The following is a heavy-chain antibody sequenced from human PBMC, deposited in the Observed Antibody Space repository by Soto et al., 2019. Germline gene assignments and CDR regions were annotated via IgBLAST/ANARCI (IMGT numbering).Heavy chain of an antibody. J-gene: IGHJ4*02. V-gene: IGHV4-39*01. D-gene: IGHD4-17*01. CDR3: ARHDYGDGFAY. CDR1: GASISGSTYY. CDR2: IFYTGTT. Sequence: QLQLQESGPRLVKPSGTLSLTCTVSGASISGSTYYWGWIRQPPGKGLEWIGTIFYTGTTHFNPSLQSRVTLSVDTSKNQFSLNLRSVTAADTAVYYCARHDYGDGFAYWGQGTLVTVSS.